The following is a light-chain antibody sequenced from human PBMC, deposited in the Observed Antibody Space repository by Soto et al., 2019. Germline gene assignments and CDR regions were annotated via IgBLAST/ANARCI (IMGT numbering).Light chain of an antibody. V-gene: IGLV1-44*01. CDR2: SND. Sequence: QSVLTQPPSASGTPGQRVTISCSGSSSNIGRNTVNWYQHLPGTAPKLLIYSNDQRSSGVPDRLSGSKSGTSASLAITGLQSEDEADYYCAAWDDSLNDVLFGGGTKLTVL. CDR1: SSNIGRNT. CDR3: AAWDDSLNDVL. J-gene: IGLJ2*01.